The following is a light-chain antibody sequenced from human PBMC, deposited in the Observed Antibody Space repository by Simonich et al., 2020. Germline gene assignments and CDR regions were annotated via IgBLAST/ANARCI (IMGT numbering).Light chain of an antibody. CDR1: SLRSYY. V-gene: IGLV3-19*01. CDR3: NSRDSSGNHVV. CDR2: SKN. Sequence: SSELTQDPAVSVALGQTVRFTCQGDSLRSYYASWYQQKPGQAPVLVIYSKNNRPSGIPDRFSGSSSGNTASLTITGAQAEDEADYYCNSRDSSGNHVVFGGGTKLTVL. J-gene: IGLJ2*01.